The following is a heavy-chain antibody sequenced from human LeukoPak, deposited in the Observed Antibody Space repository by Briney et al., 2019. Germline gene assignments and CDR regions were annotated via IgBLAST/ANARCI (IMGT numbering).Heavy chain of an antibody. CDR1: GFTVSSNY. D-gene: IGHD4-17*01. J-gene: IGHJ4*02. CDR2: IYSGGST. Sequence: GGSLRLSCAASGFTVSSNYMSWVRQAPGEGLEWVSVIYSGGSTYYADSVKGRFTISRDNSKNTLYLQMNSLRAEDTAVYYCAREYSGYGDYGYWGQGTLVTVSS. V-gene: IGHV3-53*01. CDR3: AREYSGYGDYGY.